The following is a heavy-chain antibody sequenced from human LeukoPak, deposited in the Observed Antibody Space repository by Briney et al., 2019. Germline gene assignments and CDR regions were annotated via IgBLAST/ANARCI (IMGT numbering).Heavy chain of an antibody. CDR3: ARHGNSYGYLERWFDP. CDR1: GGSFSGYY. Sequence: SETLSLTCAVSGGSFSGYYWSWIRQPPGKGLEWIGEINHSGSTNYNPSLKSRVTISVDTSKNQFSLKLSSVTAADTAVYYCARHGNSYGYLERWFDPWGQGTLVTVSS. CDR2: INHSGST. J-gene: IGHJ5*02. D-gene: IGHD5-18*01. V-gene: IGHV4-34*01.